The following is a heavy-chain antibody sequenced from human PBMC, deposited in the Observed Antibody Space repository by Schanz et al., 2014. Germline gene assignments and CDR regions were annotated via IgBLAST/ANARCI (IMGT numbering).Heavy chain of an antibody. V-gene: IGHV1-46*01. CDR1: GSTFTNYY. D-gene: IGHD6-6*01. J-gene: IGHJ4*02. CDR3: ARSPSARPLGFFDY. Sequence: QVQLVQSGAEVKKPGASVILSCKASGSTFTNYYMHWVRQAPGEGVEWMGIINPSGGRTTYAQKFQGRVTMTRDTSTSTVYMDLSSLRSEDTAMYYCARSPSARPLGFFDYWGQGTLVTVSS. CDR2: INPSGGRT.